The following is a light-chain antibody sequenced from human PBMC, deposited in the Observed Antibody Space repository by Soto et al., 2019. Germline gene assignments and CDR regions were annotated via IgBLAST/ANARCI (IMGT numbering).Light chain of an antibody. CDR3: QQRSNWIT. J-gene: IGKJ5*01. CDR2: DAS. Sequence: DIVLTQSPGTLSLSPGDRATLSCRASQSVSSYLAWYQQKPGQAPRLLIYDASNRATGIPARFSGSGSGTDFTLTISSLEPEDFAVYYCQQRSNWITFGQGTRLEIK. CDR1: QSVSSY. V-gene: IGKV3-11*01.